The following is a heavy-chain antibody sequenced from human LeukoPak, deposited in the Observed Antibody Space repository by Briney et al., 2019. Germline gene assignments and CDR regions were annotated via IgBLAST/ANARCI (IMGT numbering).Heavy chain of an antibody. V-gene: IGHV3-23*01. CDR1: GFTFYSYA. CDR3: AKTGNYNWNGFDY. Sequence: PGGSLRLSCAASGFTFYSYALRWVRQAPGKGLQWVSPISGSGGCTFYADSVKGRFTISRDNSKNTLYLQMNSLRVEDSAVYYCAKTGNYNWNGFDYWGQGTLVTVSS. CDR2: ISGSGGCT. J-gene: IGHJ4*02. D-gene: IGHD1-20*01.